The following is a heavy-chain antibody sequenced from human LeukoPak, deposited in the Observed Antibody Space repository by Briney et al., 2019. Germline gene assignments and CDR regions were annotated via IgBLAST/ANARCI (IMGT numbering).Heavy chain of an antibody. CDR3: ARDTCGCGSGWHLYWYFDL. CDR2: ISRHGGNT. D-gene: IGHD6-19*01. J-gene: IGHJ2*01. CDR1: GFTFSDYA. Sequence: GGSLRLSCAVSGFTFSDYAMHWVRQAPGKGLEYVSAISRHGGNTYYANSVKDRFSISRDNSKNTLYLQMGSLRAEDMAVYYCARDTCGCGSGWHLYWYFDLWGRGTLVTVSS. V-gene: IGHV3-64*01.